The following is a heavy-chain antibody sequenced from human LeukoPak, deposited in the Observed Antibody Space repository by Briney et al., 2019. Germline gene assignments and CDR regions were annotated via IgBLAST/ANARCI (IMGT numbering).Heavy chain of an antibody. D-gene: IGHD2-15*01. CDR1: GGSISSYY. CDR2: IYYSGST. J-gene: IGHJ4*02. Sequence: SETLSLTCTVSGGSISSYYWSWIRQPPGKGLEWIGYIYYSGSTNYNPSLKSRVTISVDTSKNQFSLKLSSVTAADSAVYYRARTGYCSGGSCYREYYFDYWGQGTLVTVSS. V-gene: IGHV4-59*01. CDR3: ARTGYCSGGSCYREYYFDY.